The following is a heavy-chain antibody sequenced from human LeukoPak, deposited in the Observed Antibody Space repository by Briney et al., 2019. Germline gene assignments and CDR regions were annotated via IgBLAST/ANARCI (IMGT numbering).Heavy chain of an antibody. Sequence: GGSLRLSCAASGFTFSSYAVHWVRQAPGKGLEWVAVISYDGSNKYYADSVKGRFTISRDNSKNTLYLQMNSLRAEDTAVYYCASSSSSLGADDAFDIWGQGTMVTVSS. D-gene: IGHD1-26*01. V-gene: IGHV3-30*04. CDR3: ASSSSSLGADDAFDI. J-gene: IGHJ3*02. CDR1: GFTFSSYA. CDR2: ISYDGSNK.